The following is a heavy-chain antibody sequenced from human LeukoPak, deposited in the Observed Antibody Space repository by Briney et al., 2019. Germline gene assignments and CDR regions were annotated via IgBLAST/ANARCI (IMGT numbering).Heavy chain of an antibody. V-gene: IGHV3-23*01. CDR1: GFTFSSYA. CDR3: AKANMVRGVTLKFDY. CDR2: IIGSGGST. J-gene: IGHJ4*02. Sequence: PGGSLRLSCAASGFTFSSYAMSWVSQAPGKGLEWVSVIIGSGGSTYYADSVNGPFTISRDNSKNTLYLQMNSQRAEDTAVYYCAKANMVRGVTLKFDYWGQGTLVTVSS. D-gene: IGHD3-10*01.